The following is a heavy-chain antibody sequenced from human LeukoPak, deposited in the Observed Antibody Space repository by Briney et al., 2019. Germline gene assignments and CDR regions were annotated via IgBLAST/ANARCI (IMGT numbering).Heavy chain of an antibody. CDR3: ARDRGYCSSTTCFVDY. D-gene: IGHD2-2*01. V-gene: IGHV3-30*02. Sequence: PGGSLRLSCVASGFSFDNYGMHWVRQAPGKGLEWVAFIRYDGNKEDYADSVKGRFTISRDNAKNSLYLQMNSLRAEDTAVYYCARDRGYCSSTTCFVDYWGQGTLVTVSS. CDR1: GFSFDNYG. J-gene: IGHJ4*02. CDR2: IRYDGNKE.